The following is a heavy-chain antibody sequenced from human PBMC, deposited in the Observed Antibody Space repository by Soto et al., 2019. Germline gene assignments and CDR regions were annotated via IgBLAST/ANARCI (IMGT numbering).Heavy chain of an antibody. CDR1: GGSISSGDYY. V-gene: IGHV4-30-4*01. D-gene: IGHD2-15*01. CDR2: IYYSGST. J-gene: IGHJ5*02. CDR3: ARASGCSGGSRYSIANRNWFDP. Sequence: SETLSLTCTVSGGSISSGDYYWSWIRQPPGKGLEWIGYIYYSGSTYYNPSLKSRVTISVDTSKNQFSLKLSPVTAADTAVYYCARASGCSGGSRYSIANRNWFDPWGQGTLVTVSS.